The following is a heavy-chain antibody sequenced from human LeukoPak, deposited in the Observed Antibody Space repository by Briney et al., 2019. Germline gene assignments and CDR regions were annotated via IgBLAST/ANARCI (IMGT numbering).Heavy chain of an antibody. D-gene: IGHD3-9*01. CDR1: GGTLSNYA. Sequence: SVKVSCKASGGTLSNYAISWVRQAPGQGLEWMGGIIPIFGTTNYAQKFQGRVTITADKSTTTAYMELRSLRSDDTAVYYCARDLKYNILTGFRSSFGFDPWGQGTLVTVSS. CDR3: ARDLKYNILTGFRSSFGFDP. CDR2: IIPIFGTT. V-gene: IGHV1-69*06. J-gene: IGHJ5*02.